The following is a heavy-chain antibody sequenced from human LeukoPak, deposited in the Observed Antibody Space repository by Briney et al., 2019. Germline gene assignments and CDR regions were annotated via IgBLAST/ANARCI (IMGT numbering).Heavy chain of an antibody. V-gene: IGHV4-39*07. Sequence: KTGGSLRLSCAASGFTLSSYEMNWVRQPPGKGLEWIGSIHYSGSTHYNPSLKSRVTISVDTSKNQFSLKLSSVTAADTAVYYCARDQTMRVVVGPLDAFDIWGQGTMVTVSS. D-gene: IGHD3-22*01. CDR3: ARDQTMRVVVGPLDAFDI. CDR2: IHYSGST. J-gene: IGHJ3*02. CDR1: GFTLSSYE.